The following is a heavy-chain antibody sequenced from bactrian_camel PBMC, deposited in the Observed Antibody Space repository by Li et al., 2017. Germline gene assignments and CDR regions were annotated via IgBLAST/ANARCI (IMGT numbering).Heavy chain of an antibody. Sequence: VQLVESGGGLVQSGGSLSLSCAASGFLFSTEGMSWVRQAPGKELEWVSSVYSDDSNTNYADSVKGRFTISRDNAKNTVYLQMNSLKSEDTALYYCATIRWMVVAGSHAGFGYWGQGTQVTVS. CDR1: GFLFSTEG. CDR2: VYSDDSNT. V-gene: IGHV3-2*01. D-gene: IGHD6*01. CDR3: ATIRWMVVAGSHAGFGY. J-gene: IGHJ6*01.